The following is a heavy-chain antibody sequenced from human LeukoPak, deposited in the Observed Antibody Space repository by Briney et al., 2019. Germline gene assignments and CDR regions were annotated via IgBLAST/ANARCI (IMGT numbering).Heavy chain of an antibody. Sequence: PGGSLRLSCAASGITFSRFWMSWVRQAPGKGLQWVANINQDGSEKYYVDSVKGRFTISRDNAKNSLYLQMNSLRAEDTAVYYCARVGIEQLVQDYYFDYWGQGTLVTVSS. D-gene: IGHD6-13*01. CDR1: GITFSRFW. CDR2: INQDGSEK. CDR3: ARVGIEQLVQDYYFDY. J-gene: IGHJ4*02. V-gene: IGHV3-7*03.